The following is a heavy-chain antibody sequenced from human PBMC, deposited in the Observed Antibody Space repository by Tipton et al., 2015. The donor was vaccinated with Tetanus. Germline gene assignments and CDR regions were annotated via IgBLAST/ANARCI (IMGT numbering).Heavy chain of an antibody. CDR2: IYFNGTT. J-gene: IGHJ4*02. D-gene: IGHD2-21*02. Sequence: TLSLTCIVSGASARSTKYYWSWIRQPPGKGLEWIGYIYFNGTTKYNLSLESRVTISVDTSKKQFSLNLTSVTAADTAVYYCTRDAGDSGHWGQGTLVTVS. CDR3: TRDAGDSGH. CDR1: GASARSTKYY. V-gene: IGHV4-61*01.